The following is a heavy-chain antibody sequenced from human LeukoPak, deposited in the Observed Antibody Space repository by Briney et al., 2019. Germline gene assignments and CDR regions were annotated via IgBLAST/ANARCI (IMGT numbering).Heavy chain of an antibody. CDR3: ARGLTGGHRTDLKDYYYYYYMDV. CDR1: GGSFSGYY. J-gene: IGHJ6*03. D-gene: IGHD2-8*02. Sequence: PSETLSLTCAVYGGSFSGYYWSWICQPPGKGLEWIGEINHSGSTNYNPSLKSRVTISVDTSKNQFSLKLSSVTAADTAVYYCARGLTGGHRTDLKDYYYYYYMDVWGKGTTVTVSS. CDR2: INHSGST. V-gene: IGHV4-34*01.